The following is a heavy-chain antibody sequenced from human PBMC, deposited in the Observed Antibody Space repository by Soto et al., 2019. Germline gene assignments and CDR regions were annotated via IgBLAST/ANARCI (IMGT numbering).Heavy chain of an antibody. CDR1: GYRFTNFW. Sequence: GESLKISCEGSGYRFTNFWIAWVRQMPGKGLEWMGIIYPGDSDTRYSPSFQGQVTISADKSITTAYLQMNSLRAEDTAVYYCAKLVYSSSSVGDYWGQGTLVTVSS. V-gene: IGHV5-51*01. CDR3: AKLVYSSSSVGDY. D-gene: IGHD6-6*01. CDR2: IYPGDSDT. J-gene: IGHJ4*02.